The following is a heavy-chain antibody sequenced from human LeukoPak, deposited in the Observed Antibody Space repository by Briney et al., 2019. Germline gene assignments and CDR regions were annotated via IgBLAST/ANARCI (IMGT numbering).Heavy chain of an antibody. CDR1: GFTFSSYS. J-gene: IGHJ6*02. Sequence: GSLRLSCAASGFTFSSYSMNWVRPASGKGLEGVSSISSSSSYIYHADSVKGRFTISRDNAKNSLYLQMNSLRAEDTAVYYCARALVVVPAAILYYYYYGMDVWGQGTTVTVSS. D-gene: IGHD2-2*01. V-gene: IGHV3-21*01. CDR3: ARALVVVPAAILYYYYYGMDV. CDR2: ISSSSSYI.